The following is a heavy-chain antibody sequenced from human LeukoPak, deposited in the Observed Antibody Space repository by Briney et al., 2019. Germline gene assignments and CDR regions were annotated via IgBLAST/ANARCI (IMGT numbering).Heavy chain of an antibody. J-gene: IGHJ4*02. D-gene: IGHD1-7*01. CDR2: IRASGGTT. CDR1: GFTFSSYA. CDR3: AKDSYNWNYGLFDF. V-gene: IGHV3-23*01. Sequence: SGGSLRLSCAASGFTFSSYAMSWVRQAPGKGLEWVSGIRASGGTTFYADSVKGRFTISRDSSENTLYLQMNSLRVEDTAIYYCAKDSYNWNYGLFDFWGQGTLVTVSS.